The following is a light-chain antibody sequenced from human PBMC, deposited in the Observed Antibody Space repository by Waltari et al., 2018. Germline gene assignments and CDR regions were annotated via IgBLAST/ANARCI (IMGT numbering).Light chain of an antibody. CDR3: QQYGRSPLYT. CDR2: GAS. V-gene: IGKV3-20*01. J-gene: IGKJ2*01. Sequence: EIVLTQSPGTLSLSAGERATLSCRASQSVSSNYLAWYQQKPGQAPRLLIYGASSRATGVPDRFSASGSGTDFTLTISRLEPEDFAVYYCQQYGRSPLYTFVQGTKLEIK. CDR1: QSVSSNY.